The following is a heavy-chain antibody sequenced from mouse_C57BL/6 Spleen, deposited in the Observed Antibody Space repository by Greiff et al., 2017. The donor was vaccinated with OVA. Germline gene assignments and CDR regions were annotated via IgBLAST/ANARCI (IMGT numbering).Heavy chain of an antibody. D-gene: IGHD3-2*02. J-gene: IGHJ3*01. V-gene: IGHV1-54*01. CDR2: INPGSGGT. CDR3: ARDAYRPFAY. Sequence: QVQLKESGAELVRPGTSVKVSCKASGYAFTNYLIEWVKQRPGQGLEWIGVINPGSGGTNYNEKFKGKGTLTADKSSSTAYMQLSSLTSEDSAVYCCARDAYRPFAYWGQGTMVTVSA. CDR1: GYAFTNYL.